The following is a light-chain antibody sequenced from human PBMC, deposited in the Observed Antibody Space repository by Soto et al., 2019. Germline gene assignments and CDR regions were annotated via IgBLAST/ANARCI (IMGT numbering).Light chain of an antibody. CDR1: TSDIAYYNY. CDR2: EVT. CDR3: SSYTTSDTLVL. J-gene: IGLJ2*01. Sequence: QSVLTQPASVSGSPGQSITISCTGTTSDIAYYNYVSWYQHHPGKAPKLMIYEVTNRPSGVSNRFSGSKSGNTASLTISGLQSEDEADYYCSSYTTSDTLVLFRGGTKLTVL. V-gene: IGLV2-14*01.